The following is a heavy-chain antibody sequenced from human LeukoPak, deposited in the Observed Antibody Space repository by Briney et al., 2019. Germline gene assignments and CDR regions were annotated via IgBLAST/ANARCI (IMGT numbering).Heavy chain of an antibody. V-gene: IGHV3-53*01. D-gene: IGHD2-2*03. J-gene: IGHJ6*02. CDR3: ARGVTGYCSSTSCRGYYGMDV. CDR2: IYSGGST. Sequence: GGSLRLSCAASGFTVSSNYMSWVRQAPGKGLEWVSVIYSGGSTYYADSVKGRFTISRDNAKNSLYLQMNSLRAEDTAVYYCARGVTGYCSSTSCRGYYGMDVWGQGTTVTVSS. CDR1: GFTVSSNY.